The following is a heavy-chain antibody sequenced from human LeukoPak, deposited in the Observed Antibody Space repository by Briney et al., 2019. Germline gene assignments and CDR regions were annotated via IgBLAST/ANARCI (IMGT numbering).Heavy chain of an antibody. J-gene: IGHJ4*02. CDR3: ARSYDYVGGSYRH. V-gene: IGHV1-69*05. Sequence: VKVSCKASGGTFSSYAISWVRQAPGQGLEWMGGIIPIFGTANYAQKFQGRVTITTDESTSTAYMELSSLRSEDTAVYYCARSYDYVGGSYRHWGQGTLVTVSS. CDR2: IIPIFGTA. D-gene: IGHD3-16*02. CDR1: GGTFSSYA.